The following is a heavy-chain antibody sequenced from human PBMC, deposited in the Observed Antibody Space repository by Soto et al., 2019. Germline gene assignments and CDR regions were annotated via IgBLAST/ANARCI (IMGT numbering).Heavy chain of an antibody. Sequence: SETLSLTCTVSGGSISSGGYYWSWIRQHPGKGLEWIGYIYYSGSTYYNPSLKSRVTISVDTSKNQFSLKLSSVTAADTAVYYCARDSWDYYDSSGYYYGMDVWGQGTTVTVSS. J-gene: IGHJ6*02. CDR2: IYYSGST. CDR1: GGSISSGGYY. V-gene: IGHV4-31*03. CDR3: ARDSWDYYDSSGYYYGMDV. D-gene: IGHD3-22*01.